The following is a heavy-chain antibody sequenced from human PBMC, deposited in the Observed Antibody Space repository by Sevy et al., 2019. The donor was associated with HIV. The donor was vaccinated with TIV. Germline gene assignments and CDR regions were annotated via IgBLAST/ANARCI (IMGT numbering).Heavy chain of an antibody. CDR3: ARDRRNYGGQYFDY. V-gene: IGHV3-11*06. D-gene: IGHD4-17*01. CDR1: GFTLSDYY. Sequence: GGSLRLSCSPSGFTLSDYYMSWIRQAPGKGREWVSYISSGSSYTNYADSVKGRFTISRDNAKNFLYLEMNNLRAEDTAVYYCARDRRNYGGQYFDYWGQGTLVTVSS. CDR2: ISSGSSYT. J-gene: IGHJ4*02.